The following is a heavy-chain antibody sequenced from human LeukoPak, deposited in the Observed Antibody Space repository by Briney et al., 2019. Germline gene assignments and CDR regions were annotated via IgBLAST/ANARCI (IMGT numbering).Heavy chain of an antibody. CDR3: ARDSSVLNSFDP. J-gene: IGHJ5*02. V-gene: IGHV5-10-1*01. Sequence: TGESLKISCKGSSYSFTSYWISWSRQMPGKGLEWMGRIDPGDSQTNYSPSFQGHVTISADKSISTAFLQWSSLKASDAAMYYCARDSSVLNSFDPWGQGTLVTVSS. CDR2: IDPGDSQT. D-gene: IGHD3-22*01. CDR1: SYSFTSYW.